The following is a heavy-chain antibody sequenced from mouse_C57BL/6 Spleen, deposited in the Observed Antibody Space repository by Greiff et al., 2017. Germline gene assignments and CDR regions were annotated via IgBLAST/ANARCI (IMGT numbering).Heavy chain of an antibody. CDR3: ARGPTVRDY. J-gene: IGHJ2*01. Sequence: EVKVVESGGDLVKPGGSLKLSCAASGFTFSSYGMSWVRQTPDKRLEWVATISSGGSYTYYPDSVKGRFTISRDNAKNTLYLQMSSLKSEDTAMYYCARGPTVRDYWGQGTTLTVSS. D-gene: IGHD1-1*01. CDR1: GFTFSSYG. V-gene: IGHV5-6*01. CDR2: ISSGGSYT.